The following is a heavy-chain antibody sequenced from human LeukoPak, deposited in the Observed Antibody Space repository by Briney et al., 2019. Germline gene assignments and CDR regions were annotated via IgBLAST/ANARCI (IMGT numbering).Heavy chain of an antibody. CDR1: GGSISSGDYY. CDR3: ARVSLDCSSTSCYTLFDY. V-gene: IGHV4-30-4*08. Sequence: SETLSLTCTVSGGSISSGDYYWSWIRQPPGKGLEWIGYIYYSGSTYYNPSLKSRVTLSVDTSKNQFSLKLSSVTAADTAVYYCARVSLDCSSTSCYTLFDYWGQGTLVTV. D-gene: IGHD2-2*02. J-gene: IGHJ4*02. CDR2: IYYSGST.